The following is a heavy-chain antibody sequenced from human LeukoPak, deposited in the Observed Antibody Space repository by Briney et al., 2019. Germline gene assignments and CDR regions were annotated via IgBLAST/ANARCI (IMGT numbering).Heavy chain of an antibody. V-gene: IGHV3-30-3*01. J-gene: IGHJ4*02. CDR1: GFTFSSYA. Sequence: PGGSLRLSCAASGFTFSSYAMHWVRQAPGKGLEWVAVISYDGSNKYYADSVKGRFTISRDNSKNTLYLQMNSLRAEDTAVYYCARVSNRYSYGYDLVYWGQGTLVTVSS. CDR3: ARVSNRYSYGYDLVY. D-gene: IGHD5-18*01. CDR2: ISYDGSNK.